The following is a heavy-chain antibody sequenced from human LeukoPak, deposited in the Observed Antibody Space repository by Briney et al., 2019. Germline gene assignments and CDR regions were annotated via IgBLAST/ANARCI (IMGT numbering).Heavy chain of an antibody. CDR1: GFTVSEFW. CDR2: INQYGTEK. Sequence: GGSLRLSCAASGFTVSEFWMTWVRQAPGRGLEWVANINQYGTEKNYMDSMKGRLTTSRDNTNNSLFLQMNSLRVDDTAVYHCARVSAAGTGFLDLWGRGTLVLVSA. V-gene: IGHV3-7*01. J-gene: IGHJ2*01. D-gene: IGHD6-13*01. CDR3: ARVSAAGTGFLDL.